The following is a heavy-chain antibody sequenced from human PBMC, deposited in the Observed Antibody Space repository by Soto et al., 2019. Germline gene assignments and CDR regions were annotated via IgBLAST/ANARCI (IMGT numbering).Heavy chain of an antibody. Sequence: QVQLVQSGAEVKKPGSSVKVSCKASGGTFSSYAISWVRQAPGQGLVWMGGIIPIFGTANYAQKFQGRVTITADESTSTAYMELSSLRSEDTAVYYCATRITMVRGVTKYYYYYYGMDVWGQGTTVTVSS. J-gene: IGHJ6*02. CDR2: IIPIFGTA. CDR3: ATRITMVRGVTKYYYYYYGMDV. D-gene: IGHD3-10*01. CDR1: GGTFSSYA. V-gene: IGHV1-69*01.